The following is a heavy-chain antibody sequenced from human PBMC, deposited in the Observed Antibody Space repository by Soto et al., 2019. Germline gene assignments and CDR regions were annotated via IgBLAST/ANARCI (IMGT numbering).Heavy chain of an antibody. CDR3: ASLFDSSVYYYVY. D-gene: IGHD3-22*01. CDR2: IIPIFGTA. V-gene: IGHV1-69*06. J-gene: IGHJ4*02. CDR1: GGTFSSYA. Sequence: SVKVSCKASGGTFSSYAISWVRQAPGQGLEWMGGIIPIFGTANYAQKFQGRVTITADKSTSTAYMELSSLRSEDTAVYYCASLFDSSVYYYVYWGRGTLVTVAS.